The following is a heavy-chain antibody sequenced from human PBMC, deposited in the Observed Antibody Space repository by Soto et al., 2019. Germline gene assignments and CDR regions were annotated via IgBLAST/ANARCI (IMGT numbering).Heavy chain of an antibody. V-gene: IGHV4-34*01. CDR3: ARGFHDILTDYHAPSFDY. CDR2: INHRGST. D-gene: IGHD3-9*01. CDR1: GGSFSCYY. J-gene: IGHJ4*02. Sequence: PSETLSLTCTVYGGSFSCYYWSWIRQPPGKGLEWIGEINHRGSTTYNPSLKSRVTISVDTSKNQFSLKLSSVNAAETAVYYCARGFHDILTDYHAPSFDYWGQGTLVTVS.